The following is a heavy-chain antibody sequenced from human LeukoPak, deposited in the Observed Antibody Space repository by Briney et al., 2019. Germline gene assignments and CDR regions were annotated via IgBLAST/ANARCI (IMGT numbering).Heavy chain of an antibody. V-gene: IGHV3-48*04. CDR3: ARDLLGWELHYFDY. CDR2: ISSSGSTI. Sequence: PGGSLRLACAASGFNFNNYNMNWVRQAPGKGLEWVSYISSSGSTIYYADSVKGRFSISRDNAKNSLYLQMNSLRAEDTAVYYCARDLLGWELHYFDYWGQGTLVTVSS. D-gene: IGHD1-26*01. J-gene: IGHJ4*02. CDR1: GFNFNNYN.